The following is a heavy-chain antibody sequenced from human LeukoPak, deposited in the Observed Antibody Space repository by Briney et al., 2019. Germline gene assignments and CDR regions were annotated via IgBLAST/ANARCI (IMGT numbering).Heavy chain of an antibody. D-gene: IGHD6-13*01. CDR2: IYYSGST. CDR3: ARASSWYPTTYSLDY. J-gene: IGHJ4*02. Sequence: PSETLSLTCAVSGGSMSGHYWSWIRLPPGKGLEWIGYIYYSGSTNYNPSLKSRVTISVDTSKNQFSLKLSSVTAADTAVYYCARASSWYPTTYSLDYWGQGTLVTVSS. CDR1: GGSMSGHY. V-gene: IGHV4-59*11.